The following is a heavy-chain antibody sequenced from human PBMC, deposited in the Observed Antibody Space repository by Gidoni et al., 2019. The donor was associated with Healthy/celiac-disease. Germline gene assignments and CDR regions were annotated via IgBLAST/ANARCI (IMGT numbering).Heavy chain of an antibody. D-gene: IGHD2-15*01. Sequence: QVQLVQSGAEVKKPGASVKVSCKASGYTFTSYYMHWVRQAPGQGLEWMGIINPSGGSKSYGQKFQGRVTMTSDTSTSTVYMERSSLRSEDTAVYYCARDLCCSGGKNWFDPWGQGTLVTVSS. CDR1: GYTFTSYY. CDR2: INPSGGSK. J-gene: IGHJ5*02. CDR3: ARDLCCSGGKNWFDP. V-gene: IGHV1-46*01.